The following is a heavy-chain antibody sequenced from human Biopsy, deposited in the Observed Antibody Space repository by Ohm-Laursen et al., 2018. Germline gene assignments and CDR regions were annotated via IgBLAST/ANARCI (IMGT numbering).Heavy chain of an antibody. Sequence: TLSLTCTVSGGPIDSYYWSWIRQPPGKALEWIGYIYFTGRTSYNPSLKSRVTMSVNTSKKQFSLRLSSVTAADTAVYYCARAEAGTYDALDIWGQGTLVAVSA. CDR3: ARAEAGTYDALDI. CDR1: GGPIDSYY. CDR2: IYFTGRT. D-gene: IGHD1-26*01. V-gene: IGHV4-59*12. J-gene: IGHJ3*02.